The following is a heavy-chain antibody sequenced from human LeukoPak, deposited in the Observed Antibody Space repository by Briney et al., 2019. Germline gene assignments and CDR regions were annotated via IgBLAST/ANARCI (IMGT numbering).Heavy chain of an antibody. CDR2: INHSRST. D-gene: IGHD1-26*01. V-gene: IGHV4-34*01. CDR1: GGSLSGYY. J-gene: IGHJ5*02. Sequence: PSETLSLTCAVYGGSLSGYYWSWIRQPPGKGLEWIGEINHSRSTNYNPSLKSRVTISVDTSKNQFSLKLSSVTAADTAVYYCARTDSGSYEWFDPWGQGTLVTVSS. CDR3: ARTDSGSYEWFDP.